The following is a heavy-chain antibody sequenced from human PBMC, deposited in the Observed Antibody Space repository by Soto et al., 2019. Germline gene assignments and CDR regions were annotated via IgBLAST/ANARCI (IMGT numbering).Heavy chain of an antibody. CDR3: TTQYYYDSSGSLLN. D-gene: IGHD3-22*01. V-gene: IGHV3-15*01. Sequence: PGGSLRLSCAASGFTFSTYWMHWVRQAPGKGLEWVGRIKSKTDGGTTDYAAPVKGRFTISGDDSKNTLYLQMNSLKTEDTAVYYCTTQYYYDSSGSLLNWGQGTLVTVSS. J-gene: IGHJ4*02. CDR2: IKSKTDGGTT. CDR1: GFTFSTYW.